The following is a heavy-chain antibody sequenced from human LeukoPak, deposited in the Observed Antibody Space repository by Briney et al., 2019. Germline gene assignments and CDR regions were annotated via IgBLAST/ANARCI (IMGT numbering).Heavy chain of an antibody. Sequence: RGSLRLSCAASGFTFSSYWMSWVRQAPGKGLEWAANIKKDGSDKYYVDSVKGRFTISRDYAKNSLHLQMNSLRAEDTAVYFCARLPYCSSTTCYAIFDYWGQGTLVTVSS. J-gene: IGHJ4*02. CDR3: ARLPYCSSTTCYAIFDY. D-gene: IGHD2-2*01. V-gene: IGHV3-7*05. CDR1: GFTFSSYW. CDR2: IKKDGSDK.